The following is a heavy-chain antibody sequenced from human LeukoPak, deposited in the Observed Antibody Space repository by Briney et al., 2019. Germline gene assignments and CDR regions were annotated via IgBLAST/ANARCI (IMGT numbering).Heavy chain of an antibody. D-gene: IGHD2-2*01. Sequence: SVKVSCKAPGGTFSSYAISWVRQAPGQGLEWMGGIIPIFGTANYAQKFQGRVTITADESTSTAYMELSSLRSEDTAVYYCARSSRDLEEYCSSTSCYFRSFDYWGQGTLVTVSS. CDR2: IIPIFGTA. CDR3: ARSSRDLEEYCSSTSCYFRSFDY. V-gene: IGHV1-69*13. CDR1: GGTFSSYA. J-gene: IGHJ4*02.